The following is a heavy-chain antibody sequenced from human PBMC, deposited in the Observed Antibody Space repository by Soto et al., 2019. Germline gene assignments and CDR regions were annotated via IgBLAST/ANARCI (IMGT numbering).Heavy chain of an antibody. CDR1: GGSISSYY. J-gene: IGHJ4*02. D-gene: IGHD6-13*01. CDR3: AGRSSWRSQEFDY. V-gene: IGHV4-59*01. CDR2: IYYSGST. Sequence: SETLALTCTVSGGSISSYYWSWIRQPPGKGLEWIGYIYYSGSTNYNPSLKSRVTISVDTSKNQFSLKLSSVTAADTAVYYCAGRSSWRSQEFDYWGQGTLVTVSS.